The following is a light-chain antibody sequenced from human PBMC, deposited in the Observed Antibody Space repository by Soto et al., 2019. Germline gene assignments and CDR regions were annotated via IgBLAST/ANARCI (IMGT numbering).Light chain of an antibody. J-gene: IGKJ1*01. CDR1: QSVSSSY. CDR3: QQYGSSAPWT. Sequence: EIVLTQSPGTLSLSPGERATLSCRASQSVSSSYLAWYQQKPGQAPRLLIYGASSRATGIPDRFSGRGSGTDFTLTISRREPEDLAVYYCQQYGSSAPWTFGQGTKVEI. CDR2: GAS. V-gene: IGKV3-20*01.